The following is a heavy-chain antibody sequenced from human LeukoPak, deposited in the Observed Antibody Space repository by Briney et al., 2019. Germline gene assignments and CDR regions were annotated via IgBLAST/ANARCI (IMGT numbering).Heavy chain of an antibody. CDR2: ISSSSSTI. CDR1: GFTFSPYS. CDR3: ARESFAFDI. Sequence: PGGSLRLSCAASGFTFSPYSMNWVRQAPGKGLEWVSYISSSSSTIYYADSVKGRFTISRDNSKNTLYLQMNSLRAEDTAVYYCARESFAFDIWGQGTMVTVSS. D-gene: IGHD3-10*01. V-gene: IGHV3-48*01. J-gene: IGHJ3*02.